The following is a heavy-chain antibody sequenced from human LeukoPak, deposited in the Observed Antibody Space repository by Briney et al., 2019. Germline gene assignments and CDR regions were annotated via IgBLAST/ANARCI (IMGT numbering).Heavy chain of an antibody. CDR1: GGTFSSYA. V-gene: IGHV1-69*04. CDR3: ARGVYYYDSTIDYHYYYGMDV. J-gene: IGHJ6*02. D-gene: IGHD3-22*01. Sequence: GASVKVSCKASGGTFSSYAISWVRQAPGQGLEWMGRIIPILGIANYAQKFQGRVTITADKSTSTAYMELSSLRSEDTAVYYCARGVYYYDSTIDYHYYYGMDVWGQGTTVTVSS. CDR2: IIPILGIA.